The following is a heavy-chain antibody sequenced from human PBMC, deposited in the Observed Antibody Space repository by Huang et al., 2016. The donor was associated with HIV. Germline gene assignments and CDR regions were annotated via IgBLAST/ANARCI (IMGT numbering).Heavy chain of an antibody. J-gene: IGHJ4*02. CDR1: GFTFNSYW. CDR3: VRLLDHTGDY. V-gene: IGHV3-7*01. Sequence: EVQLVESGGGLVQPGGSLRLSCAASGFTFNSYWMSWVRQAPGKGLEGVGGIKTDGSEKSDVDSVKGRFTISRDNAKNSLYLQMNSLRAEDTAVYYCVRLLDHTGDYWGQGTLVTVSS. D-gene: IGHD1-26*01. CDR2: IKTDGSEK.